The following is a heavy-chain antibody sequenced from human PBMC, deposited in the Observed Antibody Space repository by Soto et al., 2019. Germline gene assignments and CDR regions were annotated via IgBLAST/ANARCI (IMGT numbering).Heavy chain of an antibody. CDR2: ISRSGTT. Sequence: QVQLQQWGAGRLKPSETLSLSCAVYGGYFNDNYYTWFRQPPGKGLEWIGEISRSGTTTYIPSLKSRASISFDTSKTQVSLKVTSVTAADTAVYYCATSLWFGTQVELWGQGALVTVSS. V-gene: IGHV4-34*01. CDR1: GGYFNDNY. CDR3: ATSLWFGTQVEL. D-gene: IGHD3-10*01. J-gene: IGHJ5*02.